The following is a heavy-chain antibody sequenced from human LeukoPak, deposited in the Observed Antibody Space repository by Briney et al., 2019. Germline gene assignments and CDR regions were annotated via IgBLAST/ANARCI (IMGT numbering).Heavy chain of an antibody. Sequence: QGLEWMGWINPNSGGTNYAQKFQGRVTMTRDTSISTAYMELSRLRSDDTAVYYCAREPCSSTSCGNENDDDYWGQGTLVTVSS. D-gene: IGHD2-2*01. CDR2: INPNSGGT. V-gene: IGHV1-2*02. CDR3: AREPCSSTSCGNENDDDY. J-gene: IGHJ4*02.